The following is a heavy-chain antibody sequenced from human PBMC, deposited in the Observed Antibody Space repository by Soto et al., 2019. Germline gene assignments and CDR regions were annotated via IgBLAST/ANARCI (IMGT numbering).Heavy chain of an antibody. Sequence: QVQLVESGGGLVELGGSLRLSCAASGFRFSDYYMTWIRQAPGKGLEWVSKISGGGTTIYYADSVKGRFTVSRDNAKNSLYLHMNSLRAEDTAVYYCAKGDILTGYPFLDYWGQGTLVTVSS. CDR2: ISGGGTTI. CDR1: GFRFSDYY. D-gene: IGHD3-9*01. CDR3: AKGDILTGYPFLDY. V-gene: IGHV3-11*04. J-gene: IGHJ4*02.